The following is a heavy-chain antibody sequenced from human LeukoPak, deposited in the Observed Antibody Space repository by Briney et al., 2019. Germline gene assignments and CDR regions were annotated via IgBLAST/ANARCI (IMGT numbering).Heavy chain of an antibody. Sequence: SATLSLTCTVSGGSLSGYYWTWIRQPTGKGVESFFQIYYNLKADHHPSLPLPITISLYTSKIQISLRLISVAPSDTAIYYCAKFGADYDMYLWGQGITVAVFS. CDR1: GGSLSGYY. CDR2: IYYNLKA. CDR3: AKFGADYDMYL. V-gene: IGHV4-59*13. J-gene: IGHJ6*02. D-gene: IGHD3-16*01.